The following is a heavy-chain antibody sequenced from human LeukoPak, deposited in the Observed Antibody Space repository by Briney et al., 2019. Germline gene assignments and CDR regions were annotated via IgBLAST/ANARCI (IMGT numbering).Heavy chain of an antibody. V-gene: IGHV4-61*01. CDR2: IYYSGST. CDR1: GGSISSSYYY. CDR3: ARVMVAAPYGLGYFDY. D-gene: IGHD2-15*01. Sequence: SETLSLTCTVSGGSISSSYYYWSWIRQPPGKGLEWIGYIYYSGSTDYNPSLKSRVTISVDTSKNQFSLKLSSVTAADTAVYYCARVMVAAPYGLGYFDYWGQGTLVTVSS. J-gene: IGHJ4*02.